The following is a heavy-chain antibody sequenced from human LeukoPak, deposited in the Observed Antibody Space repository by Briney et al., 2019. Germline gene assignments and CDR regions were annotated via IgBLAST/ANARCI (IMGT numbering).Heavy chain of an antibody. J-gene: IGHJ4*02. D-gene: IGHD7-27*01. CDR1: GFIFSTYW. CDR3: VRESFSRGDFN. CDR2: IKYDGNEK. V-gene: IGHV3-7*01. Sequence: PGGSLRLSCAASGFIFSTYWMTWVRQAPGKGLEWVATIKYDGNEKYYVDSVRGRFTISRDNAKNSLYLQMNSLTAEDTAVFYCVRESFSRGDFNWGQGTLVSVPS.